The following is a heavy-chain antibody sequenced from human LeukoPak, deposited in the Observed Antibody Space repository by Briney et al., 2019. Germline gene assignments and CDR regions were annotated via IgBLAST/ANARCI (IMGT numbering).Heavy chain of an antibody. Sequence: PGGSLRLSCAASGFTFSSYEMNWVCQAPGKGLEWVSYISSSGSTIYYADSVKGRFTISRDNAKNSLYLQMNSLRAEDTAVYYCAKGFYYGSGSNFDYWGQGTLVTVSS. J-gene: IGHJ4*02. D-gene: IGHD3-10*01. CDR1: GFTFSSYE. CDR3: AKGFYYGSGSNFDY. V-gene: IGHV3-48*03. CDR2: ISSSGSTI.